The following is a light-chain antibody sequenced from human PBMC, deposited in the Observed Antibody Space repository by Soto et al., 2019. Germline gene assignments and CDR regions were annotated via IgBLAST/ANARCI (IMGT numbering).Light chain of an antibody. J-gene: IGKJ4*01. CDR2: DAS. V-gene: IGKV1-33*01. CDR3: PQYDNLPLT. CDR1: QDISNY. Sequence: DIQMTQSPSSLSASVGDRVTITCQASQDISNYLNWYQQKPGKAPKLLIYDASNLETGVPSRFSGSGSGTDFTFSICSLPPEEIATYYCPQYDNLPLTFVGGTQVELK.